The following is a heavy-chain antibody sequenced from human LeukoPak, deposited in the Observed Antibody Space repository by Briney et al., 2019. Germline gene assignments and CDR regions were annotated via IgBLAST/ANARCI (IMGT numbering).Heavy chain of an antibody. CDR1: GFTFSSYA. D-gene: IGHD3-22*01. CDR2: ISYDGSHK. Sequence: PGGTLRLSCAASGFTFSSYAMHWVRQAPGKGLEWVAVISYDGSHKYYADSGKGRFTISRDNSKNTLYLQMNSLRAEDTAVYYCAKSYYYDKLAYYWGQGTLVTVSS. J-gene: IGHJ4*02. CDR3: AKSYYYDKLAYY. V-gene: IGHV3-30*18.